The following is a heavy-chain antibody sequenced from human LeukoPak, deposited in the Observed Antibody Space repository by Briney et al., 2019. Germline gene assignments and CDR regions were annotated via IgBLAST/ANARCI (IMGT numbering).Heavy chain of an antibody. CDR1: GFTFSSYA. CDR3: ARGQRITGTGTYDY. J-gene: IGHJ4*02. V-gene: IGHV3-30-3*01. CDR2: ISYDGSNK. Sequence: GGSLRLSCAASGFTFSSYAMHWVRQAPGKGLEWVAVISYDGSNKYYADSVKGRFTISRDNSKNTLYLQMNSLRAEDTAVYYCARGQRITGTGTYDYWGQGTLVTVSP. D-gene: IGHD1-7*01.